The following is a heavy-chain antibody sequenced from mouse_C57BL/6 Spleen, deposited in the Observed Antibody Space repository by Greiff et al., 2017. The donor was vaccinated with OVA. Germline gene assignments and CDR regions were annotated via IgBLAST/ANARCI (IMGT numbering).Heavy chain of an antibody. Sequence: QVQLQQSGAELVKPGASVKISCKASGYAFSSYWMNWVKQRPGKGLAWIGQIYPGDGDTNYNGKFKGKATLTADKSSSTAYMQLCSLPSEDSAVYFCARERNNYVGYFDSWGEGTTLTVSS. CDR2: IYPGDGDT. V-gene: IGHV1-80*01. CDR3: ARERNNYVGYFDS. J-gene: IGHJ2*01. CDR1: GYAFSSYW. D-gene: IGHD2-12*01.